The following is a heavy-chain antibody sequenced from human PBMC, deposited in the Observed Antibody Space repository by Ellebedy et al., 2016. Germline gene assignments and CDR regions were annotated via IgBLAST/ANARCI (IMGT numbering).Heavy chain of an antibody. D-gene: IGHD1-1*01. CDR2: ISHDGSNK. CDR3: VKYYRDGNWIDAFDI. V-gene: IGHV3-30*18. CDR1: GFIFSTYA. Sequence: GESLKISCAASGFIFSTYAMHWVRQAPGKGLEWVAVISHDGSNKYYADSVKGRFTISRDNSKNTFYLQMNSLRAADTAVYYCVKYYRDGNWIDAFDIWGQGTLVTVSS. J-gene: IGHJ3*02.